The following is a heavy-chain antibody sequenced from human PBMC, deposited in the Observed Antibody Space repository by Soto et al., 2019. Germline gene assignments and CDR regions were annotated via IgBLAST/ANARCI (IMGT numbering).Heavy chain of an antibody. CDR1: GGSISSGGYY. D-gene: IGHD3-3*01. V-gene: IGHV4-31*03. J-gene: IGHJ4*02. CDR2: IYYSGST. CDR3: ASGRSYCDVWSGPARDY. Sequence: QVQLQESGPGLVKPSQTLSLTCTVSGGSISSGGYYWSWIRQHPGKGLEWIGYIYYSGSTYYNPSLKSRVTISVDTSKYEYSLKLSYLPAADTAGYYCASGRSYCDVWSGPARDYWGQGTLVTVSS.